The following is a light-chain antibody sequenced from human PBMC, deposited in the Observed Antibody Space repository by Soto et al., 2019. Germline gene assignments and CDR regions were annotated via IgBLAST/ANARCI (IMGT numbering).Light chain of an antibody. CDR2: LNSDGSH. J-gene: IGLJ2*01. CDR3: QTWGTGIRGVV. CDR1: SGHSSYA. V-gene: IGLV4-69*01. Sequence: QPVLTQSPSASASLGASVKLTCTLSSGHSSYAIAWHQQQSEKGPRYLMKLNSDGSHSKGDGIPDRFSGSSSGAERYLTISSLQSEDEADYYCQTWGTGIRGVVFGGGTKVTVL.